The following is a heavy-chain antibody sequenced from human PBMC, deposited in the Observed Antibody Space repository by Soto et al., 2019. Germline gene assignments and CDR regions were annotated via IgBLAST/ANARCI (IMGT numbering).Heavy chain of an antibody. CDR1: GFTFSSYA. D-gene: IGHD6-6*01. Sequence: VQLVESGGGVVQPGRSLRLSCAASGFTFSSYAMHWVRQAPGKGLEWVAVISYDGSNKYYADSVKGRFTISRDNSKNTLYLQMNSLRAEDTAVYYCASGSSSPSDYWGQGTLVTVSS. CDR3: ASGSSSPSDY. J-gene: IGHJ4*02. CDR2: ISYDGSNK. V-gene: IGHV3-30-3*01.